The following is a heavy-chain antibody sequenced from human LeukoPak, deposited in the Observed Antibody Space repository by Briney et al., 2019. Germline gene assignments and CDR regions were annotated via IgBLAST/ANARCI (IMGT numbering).Heavy chain of an antibody. CDR1: GFTFTXXX. CDR2: XXVGSGXX. V-gene: IGHV1-58*01. Sequence: SVKVSCKASGFTFTXXXXQWVXXARGXXXXXXXWXXVGSGXXXXXXXXXXXXTITXXMSTSXXXMELSSLRSEDTAVYYCAADLRDGYKSLDYWGQGTLVTVSS. D-gene: IGHD5-24*01. CDR3: AADLRDGYKSLDY. J-gene: IGHJ4*02.